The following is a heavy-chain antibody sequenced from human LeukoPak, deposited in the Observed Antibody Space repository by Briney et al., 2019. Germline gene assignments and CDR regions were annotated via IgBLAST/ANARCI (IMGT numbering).Heavy chain of an antibody. D-gene: IGHD2-2*01. CDR2: ISSSGSTI. CDR3: ARVSRCSSTSGYQYYFDY. V-gene: IGHV3-11*01. Sequence: SGGSLRLSCTASGYPLRDYYMRLFPEAPGKGLEWVLYISSSGSTIYYADSVKGRFTISRDNAKNSLYLQMNSLRAEDTAVYYCARVSRCSSTSGYQYYFDYWGQGALITVSS. J-gene: IGHJ4*02. CDR1: GYPLRDYY.